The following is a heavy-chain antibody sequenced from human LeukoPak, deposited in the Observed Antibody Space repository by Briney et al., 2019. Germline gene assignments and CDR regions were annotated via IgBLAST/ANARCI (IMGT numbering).Heavy chain of an antibody. Sequence: ASVKVSCKASGYTFTGYYMHWVRQAPGQGLEWMGWTNPNSGGTNYAQKFQGRVTMTRDTSISTAYMELSRLRSDDTAVYYCARDRCSGGSCFTFDYWGQGTLVTVSS. CDR3: ARDRCSGGSCFTFDY. V-gene: IGHV1-2*02. CDR1: GYTFTGYY. CDR2: TNPNSGGT. D-gene: IGHD2-15*01. J-gene: IGHJ4*02.